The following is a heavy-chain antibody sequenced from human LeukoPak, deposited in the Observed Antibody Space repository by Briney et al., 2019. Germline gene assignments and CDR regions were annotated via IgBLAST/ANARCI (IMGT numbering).Heavy chain of an antibody. CDR1: GGSFSGYY. J-gene: IGHJ4*02. CDR2: INHSGST. Sequence: PSETLSLTCAVYGGSFSGYYWSWIRQPPGKGLEWIGEINHSGSTNYNPSLKSRVTISVDTSKNQFSLKLSSVTAADTAVYYCAREGPSPLFYYFDHWGQGTLVTVSS. V-gene: IGHV4-34*01. CDR3: AREGPSPLFYYFDH.